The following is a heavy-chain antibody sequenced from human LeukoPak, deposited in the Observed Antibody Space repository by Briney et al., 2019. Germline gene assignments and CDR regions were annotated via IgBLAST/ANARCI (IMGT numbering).Heavy chain of an antibody. CDR3: ARDRRYYDFRSGMDV. V-gene: IGHV3-21*01. D-gene: IGHD3-3*01. CDR1: GFTFSSYS. CDR2: ISSSSSYI. Sequence: PGGSLRLSCAASGFTFSSYSMNWVRQAPGKGLEWVSSISSSSSYIYYADSVKGRFTISRDNSKNTLYLQMNSLRAEDTAVYYCARDRRYYDFRSGMDVWGQGTTVTVSS. J-gene: IGHJ6*02.